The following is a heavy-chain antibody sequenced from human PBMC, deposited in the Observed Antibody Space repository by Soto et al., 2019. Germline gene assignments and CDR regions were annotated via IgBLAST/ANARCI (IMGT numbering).Heavy chain of an antibody. CDR2: MNPNSGNT. D-gene: IGHD6-6*01. CDR3: ARVIGIAARPTNGMDV. Sequence: ASVKVSCKASGYTFTSDDINWVRQATGQGLEWMGWMNPNSGNTGYAQKFQGRVTMTRNTSISTAYMELSSLRSEDTAVYYCARVIGIAARPTNGMDVWGQGTTVTVSS. V-gene: IGHV1-8*01. J-gene: IGHJ6*02. CDR1: GYTFTSDD.